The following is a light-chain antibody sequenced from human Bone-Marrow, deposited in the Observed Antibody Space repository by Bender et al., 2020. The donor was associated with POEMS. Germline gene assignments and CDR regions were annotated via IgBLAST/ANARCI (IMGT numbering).Light chain of an antibody. Sequence: NFMLTQPHSVSESPGKTITISCTRSSDSIATNYVQWYQQRPGSAPTIVIFEDNQRPSGVPDRFSGSIDISSNSASLTISGLKTEDEADYYCQSYDDNNHAVFGGGTQLTVL. CDR1: SDSIATNY. V-gene: IGLV6-57*03. CDR3: QSYDDNNHAV. CDR2: EDN. J-gene: IGLJ7*01.